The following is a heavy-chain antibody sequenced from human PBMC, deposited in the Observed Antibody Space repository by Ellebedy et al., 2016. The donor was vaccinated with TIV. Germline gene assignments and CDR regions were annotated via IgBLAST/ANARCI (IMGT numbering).Heavy chain of an antibody. V-gene: IGHV1-2*02. CDR3: ARQGPQYYGILTDPKY. CDR2: INPNGGDT. J-gene: IGHJ1*01. D-gene: IGHD3-9*01. Sequence: ASVKVSCXASGYTFTGYYMHWVRQAPGQGLQWMGWINPNGGDTNYAQNFQGRVTMTRDTSISTAYMELSRLRSDDTVVYYCARQGPQYYGILTDPKYWGQGTLVTVSS. CDR1: GYTFTGYY.